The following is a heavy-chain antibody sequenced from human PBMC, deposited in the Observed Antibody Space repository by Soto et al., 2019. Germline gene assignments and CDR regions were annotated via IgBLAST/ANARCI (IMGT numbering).Heavy chain of an antibody. CDR2: IYYSGST. D-gene: IGHD2-21*02. CDR3: ARGAYCGGDCYSARIGAFDI. CDR1: GGSISSSSYY. V-gene: IGHV4-39*01. Sequence: QLQLQESGPGLVKPSETLSLTCTVSGGSISSSSYYWGWIRQPPGKGLEWIGSIYYSGSTYYNPSLKSRVTISVDTSKNQFSLKLSSVTAADTAVYYCARGAYCGGDCYSARIGAFDIWGQGTMVTVSS. J-gene: IGHJ3*02.